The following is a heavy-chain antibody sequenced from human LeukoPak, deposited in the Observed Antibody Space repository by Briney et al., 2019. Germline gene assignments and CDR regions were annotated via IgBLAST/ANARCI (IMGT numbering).Heavy chain of an antibody. V-gene: IGHV3-66*01. CDR1: GFIVRSNN. D-gene: IGHD6-13*01. Sequence: GGSLRLSCEASGFIVRSNNMSWVRQAPGKGLEWVSLIYSGGSTYYADSVKGRFTVSRDNSKNTLYLQLNSQRAEDTAVYYCTKLGYWGQGTLVSVSS. J-gene: IGHJ4*02. CDR3: TKLGY. CDR2: IYSGGST.